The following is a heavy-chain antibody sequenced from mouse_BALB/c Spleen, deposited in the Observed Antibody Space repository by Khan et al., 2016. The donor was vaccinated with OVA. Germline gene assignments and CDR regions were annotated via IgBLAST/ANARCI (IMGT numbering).Heavy chain of an antibody. Sequence: QIQLVQSGAELATPGASVKMSCNASGYTFTTYWMHLVKQRPGQGLEWTGYINPTSGYTDYNQKFKDKATLTADKSSSTAYMKLSSLTSDDSAVYYCARDRIDYWGQGTTLTVSS. CDR3: ARDRIDY. J-gene: IGHJ2*01. CDR1: GYTFTTYW. V-gene: IGHV1-4*01. CDR2: INPTSGYT.